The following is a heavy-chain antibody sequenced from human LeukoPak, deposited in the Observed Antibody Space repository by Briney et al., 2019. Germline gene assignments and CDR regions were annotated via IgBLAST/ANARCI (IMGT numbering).Heavy chain of an antibody. CDR1: GDSIRSYY. D-gene: IGHD3-22*01. Sequence: SETLSLTCTVSGDSIRSYYWSWIRQPAGKGLEWIGRIYTSGSTNYDPSLQNRVTKSVDTSKNQFSLKLSSVTAADTAVYYCASTTYYYDSSGYYFLDYWGQGTLVTVSS. J-gene: IGHJ4*02. V-gene: IGHV4-4*07. CDR2: IYTSGST. CDR3: ASTTYYYDSSGYYFLDY.